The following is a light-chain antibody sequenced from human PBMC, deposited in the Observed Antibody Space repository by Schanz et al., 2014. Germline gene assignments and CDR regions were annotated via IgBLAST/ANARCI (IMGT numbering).Light chain of an antibody. Sequence: EIVMSQSPATLSLSPGERATLSCRASQSVRSYLAWYQQKPGQAPRLLIYGASSRATGIPDRFSGSGSGTDFTLTISRLEPEDFAVYYCQQYNNWPPMYTFGQGTKLEIK. CDR2: GAS. CDR1: QSVRSY. J-gene: IGKJ2*01. V-gene: IGKV3D-15*01. CDR3: QQYNNWPPMYT.